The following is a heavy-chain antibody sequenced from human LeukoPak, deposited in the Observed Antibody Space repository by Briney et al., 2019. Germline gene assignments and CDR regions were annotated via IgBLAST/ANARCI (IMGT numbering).Heavy chain of an antibody. J-gene: IGHJ4*02. V-gene: IGHV4-39*07. CDR3: ATTASSYGDRAEVWY. CDR2: IYYSGST. D-gene: IGHD4-17*01. CDR1: GGSISSSSYY. Sequence: SETLSLTCTVSGGSISSSSYYWGWIRQPPGKGLEWIGSIYYSGSTYYNPSLKSRVTISVDTSKNQFSLKLSSVTAADTAVYYCATTASSYGDRAEVWYWGQGTLVTVSS.